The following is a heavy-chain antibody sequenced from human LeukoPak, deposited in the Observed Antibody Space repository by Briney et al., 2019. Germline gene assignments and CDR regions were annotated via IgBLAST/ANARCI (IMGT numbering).Heavy chain of an antibody. CDR3: VRDGADWYRTAFDI. Sequence: GGSLRLSCIASKFTFSTYWMSWVRQAPGRGPEWVAIIKEDGSEKYYVDSVKGRFTISRDNAQNSLYLQMSSLRADDTAVYYCVRDGADWYRTAFDIWGQGTAVTVSS. CDR2: IKEDGSEK. CDR1: KFTFSTYW. D-gene: IGHD2-21*02. V-gene: IGHV3-7*01. J-gene: IGHJ3*02.